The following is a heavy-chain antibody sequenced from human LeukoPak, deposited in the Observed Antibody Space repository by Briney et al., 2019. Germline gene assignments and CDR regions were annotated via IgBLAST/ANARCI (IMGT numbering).Heavy chain of an antibody. D-gene: IGHD5-18*01. CDR1: GYSFTNYW. J-gene: IGHJ4*02. Sequence: GESLKISCRDSGYSFTNYWIGWVRQMPGKGLEWMGIIYPGDSDTRYSPSFQGQVTISADKSISTAYLQWSSLKASDTAMYYCARSGYSYGSGPWYFDYWGQGTLVTVSS. V-gene: IGHV5-51*01. CDR3: ARSGYSYGSGPWYFDY. CDR2: IYPGDSDT.